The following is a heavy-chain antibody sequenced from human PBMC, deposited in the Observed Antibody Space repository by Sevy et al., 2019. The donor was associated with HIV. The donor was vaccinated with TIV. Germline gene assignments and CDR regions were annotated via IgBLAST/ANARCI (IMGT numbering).Heavy chain of an antibody. CDR2: IRSKANSFTT. Sequence: GGSLRLSCAASGFTLSGSAIHWVRQASGKGLEWVGRIRSKANSFTTAYAASVEGRFTISRDDSKNTAYLQMNSLKTEDTAVYYCTESGKAYRSGGKCHQDYYYYGMDVWGQGTTVTVSS. CDR3: TESGKAYRSGGKCHQDYYYYGMDV. CDR1: GFTLSGSA. D-gene: IGHD2-15*01. J-gene: IGHJ6*02. V-gene: IGHV3-73*01.